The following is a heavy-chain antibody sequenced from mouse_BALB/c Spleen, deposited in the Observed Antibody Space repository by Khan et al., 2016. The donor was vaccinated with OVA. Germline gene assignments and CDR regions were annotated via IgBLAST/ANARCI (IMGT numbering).Heavy chain of an antibody. J-gene: IGHJ4*01. D-gene: IGHD2-4*01. CDR2: IWSDGST. Sequence: QVQLKQSGPGLVAPSQSLSITCTISGFSLTNYGIHWVRQPPGKGLEWLVVIWSDGSTTYNSALKSRLTISKDNSKSQVFLKMNSLQTDETAVYFYATQPYYHCNIMDYWGQGTSVTVSS. CDR3: ATQPYYHCNIMDY. V-gene: IGHV2-6-1*01. CDR1: GFSLTNYG.